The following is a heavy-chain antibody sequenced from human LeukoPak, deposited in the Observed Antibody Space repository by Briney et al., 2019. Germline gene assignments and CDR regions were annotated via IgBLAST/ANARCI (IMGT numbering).Heavy chain of an antibody. J-gene: IGHJ4*02. V-gene: IGHV4-4*07. D-gene: IGHD6-13*01. CDR2: IYTSGST. CDR3: ARNIRLGIAAAGTAYFDY. Sequence: SETLSLTCTVSGGSISSYYWSWVRQPAGKGLERIGRIYTSGSTNYNPSLKSRVTMSVDTSKNQFSLKLSSVTAADTAVYYCARNIRLGIAAAGTAYFDYWGQGTLVTVSS. CDR1: GGSISSYY.